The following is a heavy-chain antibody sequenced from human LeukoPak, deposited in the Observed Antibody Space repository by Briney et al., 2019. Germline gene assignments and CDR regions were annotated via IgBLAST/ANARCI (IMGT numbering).Heavy chain of an antibody. J-gene: IGHJ4*02. Sequence: AGGSLRLSCAASGFTFSSYGMHWVRQAPGKGLEWVAFIRYDGSNKYYADSVKGRFTISRDNAKNSLYLQMNSLRAEDTAVYYCATGKNFDYWGQGTLVTVSS. CDR3: ATGKNFDY. V-gene: IGHV3-30*02. CDR2: IRYDGSNK. D-gene: IGHD4-23*01. CDR1: GFTFSSYG.